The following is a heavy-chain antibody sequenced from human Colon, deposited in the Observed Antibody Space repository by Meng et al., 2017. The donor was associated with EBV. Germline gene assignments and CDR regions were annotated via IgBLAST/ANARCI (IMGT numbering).Heavy chain of an antibody. D-gene: IGHD5-18*01. CDR3: ARGGYYSFDY. CDR2: IYHSGST. Sequence: QGQLRKPGPGLGKPSETLSLTCAVSGGSISSVYWWTWVRQSPGKGLEWIGEIYHSGSTNYNPSLKSRVTISVDKSKNQFSLKLTSVTAADTAVYYCARGGYYSFDYWGQRTLVTVSS. CDR1: GGSISSVYW. J-gene: IGHJ4*02. V-gene: IGHV4-4*02.